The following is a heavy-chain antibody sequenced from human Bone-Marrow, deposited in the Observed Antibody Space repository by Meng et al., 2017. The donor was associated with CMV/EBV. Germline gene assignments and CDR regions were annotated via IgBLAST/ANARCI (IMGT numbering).Heavy chain of an antibody. CDR3: ARDQVIVVVPAAMSPYDYYGMDV. V-gene: IGHV3-48*03. Sequence: GESLKISCAASGFTFDDYAMHWVRQAPGKGLEWVSSISSSSSTIYYADSVKGRFTISRDNAKNSLYLQMNSLRAEDTAVYYCARDQVIVVVPAAMSPYDYYGMDVWGQGTTVTVSS. D-gene: IGHD2-2*01. J-gene: IGHJ6*02. CDR2: ISSSSSTI. CDR1: GFTFDDYA.